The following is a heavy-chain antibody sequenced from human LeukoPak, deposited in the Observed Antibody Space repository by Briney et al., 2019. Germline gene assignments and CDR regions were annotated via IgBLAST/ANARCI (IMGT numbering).Heavy chain of an antibody. J-gene: IGHJ4*02. V-gene: IGHV4-38-2*02. D-gene: IGHD3-3*01. Sequence: SETLSHTCPVSGYSISKGYYWGWIRQPPGKGLEWIGSNYHSESTYYNPSLKSRVTISVDTPKNQLSLNLSSVTAADTAGYYCAREDFWSGGPLYYFDYGGQGSLVTVYS. CDR2: NYHSEST. CDR3: AREDFWSGGPLYYFDY. CDR1: GYSISKGYY.